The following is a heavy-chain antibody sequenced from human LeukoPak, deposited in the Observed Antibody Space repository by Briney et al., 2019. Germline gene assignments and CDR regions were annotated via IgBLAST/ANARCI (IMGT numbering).Heavy chain of an antibody. V-gene: IGHV1-18*01. CDR2: ISVNNDGT. CDR1: GYTFTTYS. D-gene: IGHD2-2*01. CDR3: ATAAQPRGYFLH. Sequence: ASVTVSCKASGYTFTTYSHAWVRQAPGQSLEWMGWISVNNDGTNYAQSFQDRVTLTRDTSTNTAYLELRGLRSDDTAIIYCATAAQPRGYFLHWGQGTLVTVSS. J-gene: IGHJ1*01.